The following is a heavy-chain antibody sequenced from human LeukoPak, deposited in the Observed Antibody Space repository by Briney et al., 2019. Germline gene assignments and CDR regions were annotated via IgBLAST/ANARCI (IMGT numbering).Heavy chain of an antibody. J-gene: IGHJ4*02. CDR2: ISGSGTRT. V-gene: IGHV3-23*01. CDR1: GFTFSTYA. D-gene: IGHD1-26*01. CDR3: AKDQGGTYPYYFDY. Sequence: GGSLRLSCAASGFTFSTYAMTWVGQAAGKGLEGVSGISGSGTRTYYADSVKGRFTISRDNSENTLYLQMNSLRAEDTAVYYCAKDQGGTYPYYFDYWGQGTLVTVSS.